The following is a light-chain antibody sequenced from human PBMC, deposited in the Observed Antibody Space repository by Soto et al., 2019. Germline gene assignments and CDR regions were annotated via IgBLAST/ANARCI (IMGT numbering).Light chain of an antibody. J-gene: IGKJ2*01. CDR2: AAS. CDR1: QTISTY. CDR3: QQSYSPSYT. V-gene: IGKV1-39*01. Sequence: DLQMTQSPSSLSASVGDRVTITCRASQTISTYLNWYQQKPGKAPELLIYAASSLQSGVPSRFSGGGSGTDFTLTISSLQPEDFATYYCQQSYSPSYTFGQGTKLEIK.